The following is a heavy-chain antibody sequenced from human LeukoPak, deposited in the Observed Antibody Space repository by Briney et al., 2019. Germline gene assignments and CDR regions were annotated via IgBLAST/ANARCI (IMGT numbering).Heavy chain of an antibody. V-gene: IGHV5-10-1*01. D-gene: IGHD2-15*01. Sequence: GESLKISCKGSGYSFTSYWISWVRQMPGKGLEWMGRIDPSDSYTNYSPSFQCYVTISADKSISTAYLQWSSLKASDTAMYYCASSRAATAYYYYGMDVWGKGTTVTVSS. CDR1: GYSFTSYW. J-gene: IGHJ6*04. CDR3: ASSRAATAYYYYGMDV. CDR2: IDPSDSYT.